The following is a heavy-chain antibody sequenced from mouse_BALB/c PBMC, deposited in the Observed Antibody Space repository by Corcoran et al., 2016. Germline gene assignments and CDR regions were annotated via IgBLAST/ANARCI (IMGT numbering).Heavy chain of an antibody. J-gene: IGHJ4*01. CDR3: ARGHYAMDY. V-gene: IGHV9-3-1*01. Sequence: QIQLVQSGPELKKPGETVKISCKASGYTFTNYGLNWVKQAPGKGLKWMGRINTYTGEPTYDDDFKGRFSFSVETSASTAYLQINNLKNEDTATYFGARGHYAMDYGGQGTSVTVSS. CDR2: INTYTGEP. CDR1: GYTFTNYG.